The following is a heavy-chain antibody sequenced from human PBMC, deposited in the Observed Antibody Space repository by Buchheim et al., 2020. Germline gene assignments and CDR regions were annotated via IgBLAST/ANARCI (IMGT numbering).Heavy chain of an antibody. CDR3: ARGGAKYDN. CDR1: GGSISSRNW. Sequence: QVQLQESGPGLVTPSGTLSLTCVVSGGSISSRNWWIWVRPSPEKGLEWIGEVYLSGNTNYNPSLKSRVTISADTSKKQFSLKLTSVTAADTAVYYCARGGAKYDNWGPGTL. CDR2: VYLSGNT. J-gene: IGHJ4*02. V-gene: IGHV4-4*02. D-gene: IGHD1-26*01.